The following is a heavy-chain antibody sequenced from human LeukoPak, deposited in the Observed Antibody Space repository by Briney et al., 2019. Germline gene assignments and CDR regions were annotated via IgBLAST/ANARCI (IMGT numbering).Heavy chain of an antibody. CDR2: FDPKDGET. V-gene: IGHV1-24*01. CDR1: GYTLTELS. J-gene: IGHJ4*02. Sequence: ASVKVSCKVSGYTLTELSMHWVRQAPGKGLEWMGGFDPKDGETIYAQKFQGRVTMTEDTSTDTAYMELSSLRSEDTAVYYCATERITMVRGDPSGYFDYWGQGTLVTVSS. CDR3: ATERITMVRGDPSGYFDY. D-gene: IGHD3-10*01.